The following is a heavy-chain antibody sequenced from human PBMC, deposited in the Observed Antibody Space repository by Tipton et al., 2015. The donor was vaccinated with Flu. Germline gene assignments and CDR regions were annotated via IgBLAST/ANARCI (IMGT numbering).Heavy chain of an antibody. CDR1: GGSISSSSYY. CDR2: IYYSGST. V-gene: IGHV4-39*07. J-gene: IGHJ3*02. Sequence: LRLSCTVSGGSISSSSYYWGWIRQPPGKGLEWMGSIYYSGSTYYNPSLKSRVTISVDTSKNQFSLKLSSVTAADTAVYYCARDAGRGEAFDIWGQGTMVTVSS. D-gene: IGHD3-10*01. CDR3: ARDAGRGEAFDI.